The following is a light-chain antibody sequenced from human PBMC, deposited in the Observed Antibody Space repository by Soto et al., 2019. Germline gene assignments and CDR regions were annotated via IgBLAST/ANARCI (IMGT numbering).Light chain of an antibody. J-gene: IGLJ2*01. CDR3: AAWDDSLNGLV. CDR1: STNIGSHT. CDR2: SSN. V-gene: IGLV1-44*01. Sequence: QSVLTQPPSASGTPGQRVTISCSGSSTNIGSHTVNWYQQVPGTAPKLLIYSSNLRPSGVPDRFSSSKSGTSASLAISGLQAEDEADYCCAAWDDSLNGLVFGGGTKVTVL.